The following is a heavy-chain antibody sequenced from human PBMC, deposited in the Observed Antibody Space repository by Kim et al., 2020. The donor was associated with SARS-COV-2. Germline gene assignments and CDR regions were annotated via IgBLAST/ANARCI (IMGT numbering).Heavy chain of an antibody. CDR3: ARDRPLLSFGECDY. D-gene: IGHD3-10*01. Sequence: ADSVKGRFTISRDNSKNTLYLQMNSLRAEDTAVYYCARDRPLLSFGECDYWGQGTLVTVSS. V-gene: IGHV3-30*01. J-gene: IGHJ4*02.